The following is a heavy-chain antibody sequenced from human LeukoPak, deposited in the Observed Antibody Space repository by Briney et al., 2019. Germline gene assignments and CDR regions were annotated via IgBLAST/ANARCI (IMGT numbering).Heavy chain of an antibody. CDR3: AKMDFGSGSYYILNSPDY. Sequence: GGSLRLSCAASGFTFSSYAMSWVRQAPGEGLEWVSGISGGGSSTYYADSVKGRFTISRDNSKNTLYLRVNSLKADDTAVYYCAKMDFGSGSYYILNSPDYWGQGTLVTVSS. V-gene: IGHV3-23*01. CDR2: ISGGGSST. D-gene: IGHD3-10*01. CDR1: GFTFSSYA. J-gene: IGHJ4*02.